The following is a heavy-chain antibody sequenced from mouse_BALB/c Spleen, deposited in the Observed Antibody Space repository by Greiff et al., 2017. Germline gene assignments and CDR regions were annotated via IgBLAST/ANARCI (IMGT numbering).Heavy chain of an antibody. D-gene: IGHD1-1*01. Sequence: EVMLVESGGDLVKPGGSLKLSCAASGFTFSSYGMSWVRQTPDKRLEWVATISSGGSYTYYPDSVKGRFTISRDNAKNTLYLQMSSLKSEDTAMYYCARHEDYYGSSLGYYFDYWGQGTTRTVSS. CDR1: GFTFSSYG. CDR3: ARHEDYYGSSLGYYFDY. J-gene: IGHJ2*01. CDR2: ISSGGSYT. V-gene: IGHV5-6*01.